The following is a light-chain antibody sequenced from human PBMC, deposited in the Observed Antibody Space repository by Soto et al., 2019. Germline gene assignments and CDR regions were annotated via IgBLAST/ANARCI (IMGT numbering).Light chain of an antibody. V-gene: IGKV1-39*01. CDR1: QSISSY. Sequence: DIQMTQSPSSLSASVGDRVTITCRASQSISSYLNWYQQKPGKAPKLLIYAASSLQSGVPSRFSGSGPETDFTLTISSLQPEDFATYYCQQSYSTPLPFGPGTKVDIK. J-gene: IGKJ3*01. CDR3: QQSYSTPLP. CDR2: AAS.